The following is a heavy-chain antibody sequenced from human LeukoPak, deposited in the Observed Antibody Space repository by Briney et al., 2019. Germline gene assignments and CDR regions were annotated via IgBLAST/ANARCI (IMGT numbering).Heavy chain of an antibody. D-gene: IGHD5-24*01. CDR3: ARMGRLDY. CDR1: GSTFSDYW. Sequence: TGGSLSPSCAPAGSTFSDYWTTWVRQAPGKGLEWVANIIHDGTSKYYVDSVKGRFPISRNNAKNSLYLQMNSLGVDDTAVYYCARMGRLDYWGQGTLVSVSS. V-gene: IGHV3-7*01. CDR2: IIHDGTSK. J-gene: IGHJ4*02.